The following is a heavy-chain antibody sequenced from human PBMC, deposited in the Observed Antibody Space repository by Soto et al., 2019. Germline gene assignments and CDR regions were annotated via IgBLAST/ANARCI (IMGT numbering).Heavy chain of an antibody. CDR2: IYHTGNA. Sequence: LSLTCAVSGDSISNSRFYWAWIRQPPGEGLEWIGSIYHTGNAYYNPSLKSRVTISVDTSKNQFSLKLTSVTAADAALYYCARDFFDSSDYTTNWFDPWGQGTLVTVSS. CDR1: GDSISNSRFY. CDR3: ARDFFDSSDYTTNWFDP. J-gene: IGHJ5*02. D-gene: IGHD3-22*01. V-gene: IGHV4-39*01.